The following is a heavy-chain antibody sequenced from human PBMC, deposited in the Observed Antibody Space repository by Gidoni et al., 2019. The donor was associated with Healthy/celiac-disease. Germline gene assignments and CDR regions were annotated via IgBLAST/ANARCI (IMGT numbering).Heavy chain of an antibody. D-gene: IGHD1-26*01. V-gene: IGHV2-5*01. Sequence: QITLKESGPTLVKPTQTRPLTCTVSGFSLSTSGVGVGWIRQPPGKALEWLAHMYWNDDKHYRPSLKSRLTITKDTSKNQVVLTMTNNDPVDTATYYCAHVSVVGATRFDYWGQGTLVTVSS. CDR3: AHVSVVGATRFDY. CDR2: MYWNDDK. CDR1: GFSLSTSGVG. J-gene: IGHJ4*02.